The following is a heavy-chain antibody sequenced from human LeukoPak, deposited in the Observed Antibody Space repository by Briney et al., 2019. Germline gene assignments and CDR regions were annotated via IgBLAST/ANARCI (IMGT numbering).Heavy chain of an antibody. D-gene: IGHD2-2*01. CDR2: INSDGSST. CDR3: ARGLSGYASSLGY. CDR1: GFTFSSYW. Sequence: GGSLRLSCAVSGFTFSSYWMHWVRQAPGKGLVWVSRINSDGSSTNYADSVRGRFSISRDNAKNTLYLHMNRLRADDTAVYYCARGLSGYASSLGYWGQGTLVTVSS. J-gene: IGHJ4*02. V-gene: IGHV3-74*01.